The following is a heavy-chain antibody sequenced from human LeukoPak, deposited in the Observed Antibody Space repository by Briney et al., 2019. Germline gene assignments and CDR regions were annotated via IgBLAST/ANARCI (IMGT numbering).Heavy chain of an antibody. Sequence: PSETLSLTCTVSGGSISGNYWSWIRQPPGKGLEWIGYVYHTGGTHYNPSLKSRVTISVDTSKNQFSLKLSSVTAADTAVYYCARRHYYDSSGYYSTIDAFDMWGQGTMVTVSS. CDR1: GGSISGNY. CDR3: ARRHYYDSSGYYSTIDAFDM. D-gene: IGHD3-22*01. V-gene: IGHV4-59*08. J-gene: IGHJ3*02. CDR2: VYHTGGT.